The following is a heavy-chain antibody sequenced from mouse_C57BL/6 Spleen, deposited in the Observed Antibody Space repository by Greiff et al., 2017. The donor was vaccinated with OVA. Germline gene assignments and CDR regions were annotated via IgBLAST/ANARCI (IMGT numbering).Heavy chain of an antibody. Sequence: QVQLQQSGPGLVQPSQSLSITCTVSGFSLTSYGVHWVRQSPGKGLEWLGVIWSGGSTDYNAALISRLSISKDNSKSQVFFKMNSLQADDTAIYYDARNAGECFGDYFDCWGQGTTLTVSS. CDR2: IWSGGST. CDR1: GFSLTSYG. D-gene: IGHD2-13*01. CDR3: ARNAGECFGDYFDC. J-gene: IGHJ2*01. V-gene: IGHV2-2*01.